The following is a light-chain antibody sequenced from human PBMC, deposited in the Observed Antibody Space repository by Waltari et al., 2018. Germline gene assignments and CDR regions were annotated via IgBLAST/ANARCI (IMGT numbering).Light chain of an antibody. CDR2: YKSDSDK. CDR3: MIWHGSAAV. J-gene: IGLJ7*01. V-gene: IGLV5-45*03. CDR1: SGINVGTYR. Sequence: QAVLTQPSSLSATPGASASLTCTLRSGINVGTYRIYWYQQNPGSPPQYLLRYKSDSDKQQGSGVPSRFSGSKDVSANAGILLISGRQSEDEADYYCMIWHGSAAVFGGGTQLTVL.